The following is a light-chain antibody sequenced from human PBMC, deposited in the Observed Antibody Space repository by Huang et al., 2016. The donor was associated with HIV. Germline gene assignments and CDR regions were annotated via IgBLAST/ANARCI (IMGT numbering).Light chain of an antibody. CDR1: QDISTW. CDR2: AAA. J-gene: IGKJ2*01. V-gene: IGKV1-12*01. Sequence: DIQMTQSPSSVSASVGDRVTITCRASQDISTWLAWYQQTPGRAPKLLIYAAAHLQSGVPSRFSGSGSGTHFTLTISSLQPEDFATYYCQQASSFPRTFGQGTRLEIK. CDR3: QQASSFPRT.